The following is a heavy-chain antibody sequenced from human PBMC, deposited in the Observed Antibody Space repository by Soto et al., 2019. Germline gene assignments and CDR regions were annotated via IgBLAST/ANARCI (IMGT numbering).Heavy chain of an antibody. V-gene: IGHV3-30-3*01. D-gene: IGHD5-12*01. CDR3: ARAVRGYNYEAFDL. J-gene: IGHJ3*01. CDR2: ISYDGSNK. Sequence: QVQLVESGGGVVQPGRSLRLSCAASGFTFSSYAMHWVRQAPGKGLEWVAVISYDGSNKYYADSVKGRFTISRDNSKNTLYLQMNRQRAEDTAVYYCARAVRGYNYEAFDLWGQGTMVTVSS. CDR1: GFTFSSYA.